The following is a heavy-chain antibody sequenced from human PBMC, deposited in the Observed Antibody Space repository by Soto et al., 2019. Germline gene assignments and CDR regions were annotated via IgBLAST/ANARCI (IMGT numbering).Heavy chain of an antibody. CDR3: ARDISISSSSYYYYYYGMDV. V-gene: IGHV6-1*01. Sequence: PSQTRSLTCAISGDSGSSNSAAWNWIRQSPSRGLEWLGRTYYRSKWYNDYAVSVKSRITINPDTSKNQFSLQLNSVTPEDTAVYYCARDISISSSSYYYYYYGMDVWGQATTVTVS. D-gene: IGHD6-6*01. CDR1: GDSGSSNSAA. J-gene: IGHJ6*02. CDR2: TYYRSKWYN.